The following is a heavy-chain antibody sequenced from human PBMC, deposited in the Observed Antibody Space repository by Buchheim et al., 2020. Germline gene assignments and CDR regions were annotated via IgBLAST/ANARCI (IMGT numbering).Heavy chain of an antibody. Sequence: QVQLQESGPGLVKPSETLSLTCTVSGGSISSYYWSWIRQPPGKGLEWIGYIYYSGSTSYNPSLKSRVTISVDTSKNQFSLKLSSVTAADTAVYYCARHIYYDSSGLGFDYWGQGTL. CDR1: GGSISSYY. V-gene: IGHV4-59*08. CDR3: ARHIYYDSSGLGFDY. CDR2: IYYSGST. D-gene: IGHD3-22*01. J-gene: IGHJ4*02.